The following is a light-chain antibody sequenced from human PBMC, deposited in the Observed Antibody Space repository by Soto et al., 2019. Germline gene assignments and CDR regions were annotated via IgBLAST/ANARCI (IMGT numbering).Light chain of an antibody. CDR2: DAS. V-gene: IGKV1-5*01. Sequence: DIQMTQSPSTLSASVGDRVTITCRASQSIGSSLAWYQQKPGKGPKLLIYDASTLESGVPSRFSGSGSGTEFTLTISSLQSEDFEVYYCQQYNNWPITFGQGTRLEIK. CDR3: QQYNNWPIT. CDR1: QSIGSS. J-gene: IGKJ5*01.